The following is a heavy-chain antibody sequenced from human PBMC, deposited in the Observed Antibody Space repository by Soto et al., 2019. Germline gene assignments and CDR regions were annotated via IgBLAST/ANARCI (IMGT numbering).Heavy chain of an antibody. J-gene: IGHJ4*02. CDR3: ARVRVAAAGGYFDY. D-gene: IGHD6-13*01. CDR1: GFTFSSYS. V-gene: IGHV3-21*04. CDR2: IGTTSSKI. Sequence: GSLRLSCAASGFTFSSYSMNWVRQAPGKGLEWVSSIGTTSSKIYYADSVKGRFTISRDNSKDTGYLQMNSLGAEDTALYFCARVRVAAAGGYFDYWGQGALVTVSS.